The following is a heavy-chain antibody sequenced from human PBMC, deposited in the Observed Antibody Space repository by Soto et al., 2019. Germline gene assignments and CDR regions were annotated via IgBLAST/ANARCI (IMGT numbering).Heavy chain of an antibody. CDR3: ATRIAARPAYFDY. D-gene: IGHD6-6*01. CDR1: GYTLTELS. J-gene: IGHJ4*02. V-gene: IGHV1-24*01. Sequence: ASVKVSCKVSGYTLTELSMHWVRQAPGKGLEWMGGFDPEDGETIYAQRFQGRVTMTEDTSTDTAYMELSSLRSEDTAVYYCATRIAARPAYFDYWGQGPLVTVSS. CDR2: FDPEDGET.